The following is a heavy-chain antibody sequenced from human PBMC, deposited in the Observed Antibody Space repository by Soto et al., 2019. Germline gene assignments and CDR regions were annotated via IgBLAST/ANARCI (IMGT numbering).Heavy chain of an antibody. CDR1: GGSISSSSYY. CDR3: VSDYDMGAFDI. D-gene: IGHD3-16*01. V-gene: IGHV4-39*01. CDR2: IYYSGST. Sequence: QLQLQESGPGLVKPSETLSLTCTVSGGSISSSSYYWGWIRQPPGKGLEWIGSIYYSGSTYYNPSLKSRVTISVDTSKNQFSLKLSSETAADTAVYYCVSDYDMGAFDIWGQGTMVTVSS. J-gene: IGHJ3*02.